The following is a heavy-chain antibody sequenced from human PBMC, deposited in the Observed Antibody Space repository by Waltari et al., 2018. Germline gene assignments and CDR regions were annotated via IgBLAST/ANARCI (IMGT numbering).Heavy chain of an antibody. D-gene: IGHD6-13*01. CDR3: ARDLRSYSSSWAPYYYGMDV. J-gene: IGHJ6*02. CDR2: IYSGGST. CDR1: GFTVRSNY. Sequence: EVQLVESGGGLIQPGGSLRLSCAASGFTVRSNYMRWVRQAPGKGLEWVSVIYSGGSTYDADSVKGRFTISRDNSKNTLYLQMNSLRADDTAVYYCARDLRSYSSSWAPYYYGMDVWGQGTTVTVSS. V-gene: IGHV3-53*01.